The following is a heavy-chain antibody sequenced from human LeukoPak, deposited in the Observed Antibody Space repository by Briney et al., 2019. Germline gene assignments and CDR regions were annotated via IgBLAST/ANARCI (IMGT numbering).Heavy chain of an antibody. CDR3: ARDREENFDAFDI. J-gene: IGHJ3*02. D-gene: IGHD1-26*01. CDR2: IYYSGST. Sequence: SETLSLTCTVSGGSISSYYWSWIRQPPGKGLEWIGYIYYSGSTNYNPSLKSRVTISVDTSKNQFSLKLSSVTAADTAVYYCARDREENFDAFDIWGQGTMVTVSS. CDR1: GGSISSYY. V-gene: IGHV4-59*01.